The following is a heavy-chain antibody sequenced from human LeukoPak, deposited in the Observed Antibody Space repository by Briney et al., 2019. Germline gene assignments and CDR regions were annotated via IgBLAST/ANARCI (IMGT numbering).Heavy chain of an antibody. J-gene: IGHJ4*02. V-gene: IGHV4-4*07. CDR2: IYTSGST. D-gene: IGHD2-2*01. CDR1: GGSISSYY. CDR3: ARETLGYCSSTSCPPSRAFDY. Sequence: PSETLSLTCTVSGGSISSYYWSWIRQPAGKGLEWIRRIYTSGSTNYNPSLKSRVTMSVDTSKNQFSLKLSSVTAADTAVYYCARETLGYCSSTSCPPSRAFDYWGQGTLVTVSS.